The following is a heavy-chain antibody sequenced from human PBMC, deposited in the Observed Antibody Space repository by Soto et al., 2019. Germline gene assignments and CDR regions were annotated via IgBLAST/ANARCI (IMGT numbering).Heavy chain of an antibody. CDR2: ISVYNGNT. Sequence: TSVKVSCEASGYSFNSYGISWVRQAPGQGLEWMGWISVYNGNTNYAQKVQGRVTMTTDTSTSTAYMELRSLRSDDTAVYYCARDGRNGGYFDYWGQGTVVTVSS. J-gene: IGHJ4*02. V-gene: IGHV1-18*01. CDR3: ARDGRNGGYFDY. CDR1: GYSFNSYG. D-gene: IGHD2-8*01.